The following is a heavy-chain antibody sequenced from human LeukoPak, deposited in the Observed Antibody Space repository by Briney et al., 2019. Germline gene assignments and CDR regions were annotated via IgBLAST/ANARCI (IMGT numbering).Heavy chain of an antibody. D-gene: IGHD2-21*02. CDR2: IYNSGST. V-gene: IGHV4-30-4*01. J-gene: IGHJ4*02. Sequence: PSQTLSLTCTVSGSSISSGDYYWSLIRQPPGKGLEWIGCIYNSGSTYYNPSLKSRLTISVDTSKNQFSLKLSSVTAADTAVYYCARADRDATHFDHWGQGTLVTVSS. CDR3: ARADRDATHFDH. CDR1: GSSISSGDYY.